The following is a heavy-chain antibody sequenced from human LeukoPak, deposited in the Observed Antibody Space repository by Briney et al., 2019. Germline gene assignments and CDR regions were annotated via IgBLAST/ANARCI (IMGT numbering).Heavy chain of an antibody. Sequence: SETLSLTCAVYGGSFSGYYWSWIRQPPGKGLEWIGEINHSGSTNYNPSLKSRVTISVDTSKNQFSLKLSSVTAADTAVYYCARKDIVVVVATTSTSFDPWGQETLVTVSS. CDR2: INHSGST. CDR3: ARKDIVVVVATTSTSFDP. CDR1: GGSFSGYY. V-gene: IGHV4-34*01. J-gene: IGHJ5*02. D-gene: IGHD2-15*01.